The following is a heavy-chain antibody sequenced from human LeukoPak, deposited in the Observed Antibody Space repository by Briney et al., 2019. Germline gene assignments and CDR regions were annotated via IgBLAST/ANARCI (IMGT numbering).Heavy chain of an antibody. J-gene: IGHJ4*02. Sequence: EGSLRLSCAASGFTLSSYWMSSVRQAPGKGLEWVANIKQDGSDKNYVDSVKGRFTISKDNAKNLLSLEMNGLRAEDTAVYYCATYKHQLRTVYFDYWGQGNLVTVSS. CDR2: IKQDGSDK. CDR3: ATYKHQLRTVYFDY. D-gene: IGHD1-1*01. CDR1: GFTLSSYW. V-gene: IGHV3-7*02.